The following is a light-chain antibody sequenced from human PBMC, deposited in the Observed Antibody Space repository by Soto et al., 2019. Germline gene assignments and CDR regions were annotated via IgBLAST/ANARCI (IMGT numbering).Light chain of an antibody. CDR3: GTWDSSLSVVV. J-gene: IGLJ2*01. V-gene: IGLV1-51*01. Sequence: QSVLTQPPSVSAAPGQKVTISCSGRSSNIGNNYVSWYQQLPGTAPKLLIYDNNKRPSGIPDRFSGSESGTSATLGITGLQTGDEAEYYCGTWDSSLSVVVFGGGTKVTVL. CDR1: SSNIGNNY. CDR2: DNN.